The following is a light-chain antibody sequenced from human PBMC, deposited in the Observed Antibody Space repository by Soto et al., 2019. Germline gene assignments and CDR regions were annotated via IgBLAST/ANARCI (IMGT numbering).Light chain of an antibody. CDR3: QQYDSLPT. CDR1: HDITNY. V-gene: IGKV1-33*01. J-gene: IGKJ4*01. Sequence: DIQMTQSPSSLSASVGDRVTITCQASHDITNYLNWYQQKPGKGPMLLVYGASNLETGVPSRFSGSGFGTDFSFTISSLQPEDFATYYCQQYDSLPTFGGGTKVELK. CDR2: GAS.